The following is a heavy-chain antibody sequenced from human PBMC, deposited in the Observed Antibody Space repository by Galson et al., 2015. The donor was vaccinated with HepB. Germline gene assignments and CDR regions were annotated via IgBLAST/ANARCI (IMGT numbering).Heavy chain of an antibody. J-gene: IGHJ4*02. D-gene: IGHD6-13*01. Sequence: QSGAEVKKPGESLRISCTGSGYSFTNYWINWVRQMPGKGLEWLARIDPGDSYTNYSPSFQGRVTVSADKSITTAYLQWSSLKASDTAMYYCAICSRASGSSWSGSFDYWGQGTLVTVPS. CDR1: GYSFTNYW. V-gene: IGHV5-10-1*01. CDR3: AICSRASGSSWSGSFDY. CDR2: IDPGDSYT.